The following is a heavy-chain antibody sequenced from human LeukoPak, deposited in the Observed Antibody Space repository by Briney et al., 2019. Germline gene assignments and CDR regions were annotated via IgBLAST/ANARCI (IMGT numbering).Heavy chain of an antibody. CDR2: MSTSSTYI. CDR3: VRDFAFGFCNTTTCRYPFDS. D-gene: IGHD3-16*01. Sequence: PGGSLRLSCAASGFNFRGYNMNWVRRAPGKGLEWVSSMSTSSTYIYYADSIKGRFTISRDDARSLLYLQMDSLRAEDTAVYYCVRDFAFGFCNTTTCRYPFDSWGQGTLVTVSS. V-gene: IGHV3-21*06. CDR1: GFNFRGYN. J-gene: IGHJ4*02.